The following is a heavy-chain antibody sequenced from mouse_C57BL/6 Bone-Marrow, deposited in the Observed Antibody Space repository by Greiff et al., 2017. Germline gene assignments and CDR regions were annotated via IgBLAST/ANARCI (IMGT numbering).Heavy chain of an antibody. CDR1: GYSITSDY. V-gene: IGHV3-8*01. CDR3: ARSPIHPRPYFDY. CDR2: ISYSGST. Sequence: EVQLQQSGPGLAKPSQTLSLTCSVTGYSITSDYWNWIRKFPGNKLEYMGYISYSGSTYYNPSLKSRISLTRDTSKNQYYLQLNSVTTEDTATYYWARSPIHPRPYFDYWGQGTTLTVSS. J-gene: IGHJ2*01.